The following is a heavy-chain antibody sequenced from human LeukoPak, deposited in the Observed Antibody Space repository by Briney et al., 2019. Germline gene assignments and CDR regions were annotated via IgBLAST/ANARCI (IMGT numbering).Heavy chain of an antibody. J-gene: IGHJ4*02. CDR2: ISAGGDGT. CDR1: GFTFSTYG. V-gene: IGHV3-23*01. D-gene: IGHD4-11*01. CDR3: AKVGRKESNYPYFDY. Sequence: GGSLRLSCTASGFTFSTYGMSWVRQAPGKGLEWVSGISAGGDGTYYADSVKGRFTISRDNFKNTLYLQINSLRAEDTALYYCAKVGRKESNYPYFDYWGQGTPVTVSS.